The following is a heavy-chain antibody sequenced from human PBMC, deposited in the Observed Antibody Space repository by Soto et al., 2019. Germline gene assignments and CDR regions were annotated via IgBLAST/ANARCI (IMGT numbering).Heavy chain of an antibody. J-gene: IGHJ4*02. CDR1: GYTFAGDY. CDR2: INPTSGGT. CDR3: ARDPDYGDYWGYFFDS. V-gene: IGHV1-2*02. D-gene: IGHD4-17*01. Sequence: QVQLVQSGAEVKKPGASVKVSCKTSGYTFAGDYIHWIRQAPGQGLEWMGWINPTSGGTVYAQNFQDRITITRDTTISTADMELRRLTSDATAVYYCARDPDYGDYWGYFFDSWGQGTPVTVSS.